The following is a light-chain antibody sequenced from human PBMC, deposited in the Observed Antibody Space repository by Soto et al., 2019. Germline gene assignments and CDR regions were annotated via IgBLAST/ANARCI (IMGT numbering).Light chain of an antibody. J-gene: IGKJ5*01. V-gene: IGKV3-11*01. Sequence: ENVLTQSPATLALSPGERATLSCRASESVSSYLAWYQQKPGQAPRLLIYDASNRATGIPARFSGSGSGTDFTLTISSLEPEDFAVYYCQQRSNWPLITFGQGTRLEMK. CDR2: DAS. CDR3: QQRSNWPLIT. CDR1: ESVSSY.